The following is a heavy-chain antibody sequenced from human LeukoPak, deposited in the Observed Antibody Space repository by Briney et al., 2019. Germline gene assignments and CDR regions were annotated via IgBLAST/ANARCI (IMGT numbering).Heavy chain of an antibody. CDR2: INHSGTT. J-gene: IGHJ6*03. CDR1: GGSTSSNNHF. V-gene: IGHV4-39*01. Sequence: SETLSLTCSVSGGSTSSNNHFWGWIRQPPGKGLEWIGSINHSGTTHYNPSLKSRVTISIDTSKNQFSLGLTSVTAADTAVYYCARHFTPSEWLTRYYYYSYYLDVWGEGTTVTVSS. CDR3: ARHFTPSEWLTRYYYYSYYLDV. D-gene: IGHD5-12*01.